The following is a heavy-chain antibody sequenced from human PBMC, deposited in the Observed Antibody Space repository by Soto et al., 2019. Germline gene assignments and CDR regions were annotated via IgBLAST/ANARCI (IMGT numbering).Heavy chain of an antibody. CDR1: GYTFTSYA. Sequence: QVQLVQSGAEVKKPGASVKVSCKASGYTFTSYAMHWVRQAPGQRLEWMGWINAGNGNTKYSQKFQGRVTITRDTSASTTYIELNRLRSEDTAVYYCARGPGGPDGPGDYWGQGTLVTVSS. CDR2: INAGNGNT. V-gene: IGHV1-3*01. D-gene: IGHD2-15*01. J-gene: IGHJ4*02. CDR3: ARGPGGPDGPGDY.